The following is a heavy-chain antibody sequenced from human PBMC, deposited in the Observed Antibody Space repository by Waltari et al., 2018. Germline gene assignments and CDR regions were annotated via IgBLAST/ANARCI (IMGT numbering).Heavy chain of an antibody. CDR3: AKTYYYDSSGYRTDLAFDI. J-gene: IGHJ3*02. Sequence: EVQLVESGGGLVQPGGSLRLSCAASGFTFSSYAMSWVRQAPGKGLEWVSAISGSGGSTYYADSVKGRFTISRDNSKNTLYLQMNSLRAEDTAVYYCAKTYYYDSSGYRTDLAFDIWGQGTMVTVSS. CDR2: ISGSGGST. V-gene: IGHV3-23*04. CDR1: GFTFSSYA. D-gene: IGHD3-22*01.